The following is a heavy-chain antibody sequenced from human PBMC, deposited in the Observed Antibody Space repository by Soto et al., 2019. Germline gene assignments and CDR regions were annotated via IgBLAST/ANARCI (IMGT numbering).Heavy chain of an antibody. J-gene: IGHJ3*02. CDR2: IWYDGSNK. V-gene: IGHV3-33*01. CDR3: ARDPYYYDSSGPQPDEEDAFDI. Sequence: GGSLRLSCAASGFTFSSYGMHWVRQAPGKGLEWVAVIWYDGSNKYYADSVKGRFTISRDNSKNTLYLQMNSLRAEDTAVYYCARDPYYYDSSGPQPDEEDAFDIWGQGTMVTVSS. D-gene: IGHD3-22*01. CDR1: GFTFSSYG.